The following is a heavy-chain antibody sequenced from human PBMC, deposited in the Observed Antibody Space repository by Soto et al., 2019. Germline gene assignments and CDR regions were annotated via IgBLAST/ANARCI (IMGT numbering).Heavy chain of an antibody. J-gene: IGHJ3*02. CDR2: TSHSGST. D-gene: IGHD3-10*01. CDR1: GGSVTTYY. Sequence: QVQLQGSGPGLVKPSETLSLTCTVFGGSVTTYYWTWIRQPPGKGLEWIGFTSHSGSTNYNPSLKSRVTMSVDTSKNQFPLKRNSVTAADTAVYYCVTGSGSSTSDAFDIWDRGTMVTVSS. V-gene: IGHV4-59*02. CDR3: VTGSGSSTSDAFDI.